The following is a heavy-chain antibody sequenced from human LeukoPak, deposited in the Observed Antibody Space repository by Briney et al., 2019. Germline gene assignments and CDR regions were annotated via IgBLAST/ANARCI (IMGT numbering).Heavy chain of an antibody. CDR2: INPNSGGT. J-gene: IGHJ3*02. V-gene: IGHV1-8*02. D-gene: IGHD3-10*01. Sequence: ASVKVSCKASGYTFTGYYMHWVRQAPGQGLEWMGWINPNSGGTGYTQKFQGRVTMTRNTSISTAYMELSSLRSEDTAVYYCARGGSLVRGIIIQGNAFDIWGQGTMVTVSS. CDR1: GYTFTGYY. CDR3: ARGGSLVRGIIIQGNAFDI.